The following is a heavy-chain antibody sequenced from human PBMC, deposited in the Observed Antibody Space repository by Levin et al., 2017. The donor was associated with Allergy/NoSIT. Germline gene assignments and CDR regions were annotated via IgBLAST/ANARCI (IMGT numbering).Heavy chain of an antibody. D-gene: IGHD6-13*01. CDR2: IMFTGTT. J-gene: IGHJ5*01. V-gene: IGHV4-39*02. CDR1: GDSMTSRVFY. CDR3: ATDGASGFSSSWYDS. Sequence: SETLSLTCTVSGDSMTSRVFYWGWIRQFPGKGLEWIGSIMFTGTTHYNPSLKSRLTISVDTSKNQFYLKLASVPAAATAVSDCATDGASGFSSSWYDSWGPGTLVAVSS.